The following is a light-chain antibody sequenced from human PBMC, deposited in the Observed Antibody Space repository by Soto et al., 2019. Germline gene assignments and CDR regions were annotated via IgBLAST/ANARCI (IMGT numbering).Light chain of an antibody. Sequence: DIQMTQSPSTLSASVGDRVTITCRASQSISSWLAWYQQKPGKAPNLLIYKASSLESGVPSRFSGSVSGKEFTLTISSLQPDDFSTYYCQQYNSYSLTFGGGTKVEIK. CDR1: QSISSW. CDR2: KAS. J-gene: IGKJ4*01. CDR3: QQYNSYSLT. V-gene: IGKV1-5*03.